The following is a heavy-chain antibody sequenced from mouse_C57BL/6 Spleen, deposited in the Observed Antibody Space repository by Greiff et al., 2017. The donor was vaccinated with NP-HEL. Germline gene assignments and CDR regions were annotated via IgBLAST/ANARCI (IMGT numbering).Heavy chain of an antibody. J-gene: IGHJ2*01. D-gene: IGHD1-1*01. CDR2: IYPRSGNT. CDR3: ARLLITTDDYFDY. CDR1: GYTFTSYG. Sequence: QVQLQQSGAELARPGASVKLSCKASGYTFTSYGISWVKQRTGQGLEWIGEIYPRSGNTYYNEKFKGKATLTADKSSSTAYMELRSLTSEDSAVYFCARLLITTDDYFDYWGQGTTRTVSS. V-gene: IGHV1-81*01.